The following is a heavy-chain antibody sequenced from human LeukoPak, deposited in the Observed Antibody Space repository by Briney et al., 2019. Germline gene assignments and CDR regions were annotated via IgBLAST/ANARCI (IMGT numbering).Heavy chain of an antibody. D-gene: IGHD3-10*01. Sequence: SDTLSLTCTVSGGSISSYYWSWIRQPPGRGLEWIGYIHYSVSTNYNPTLKSRVTISVDTSKTQFSLNLSSVTAADTAVYYCARSPMGKPLVPYYYYYMDGWGKGTTVTVSS. V-gene: IGHV4-59*07. J-gene: IGHJ6*03. CDR1: GGSISSYY. CDR3: ARSPMGKPLVPYYYYYMDG. CDR2: IHYSVST.